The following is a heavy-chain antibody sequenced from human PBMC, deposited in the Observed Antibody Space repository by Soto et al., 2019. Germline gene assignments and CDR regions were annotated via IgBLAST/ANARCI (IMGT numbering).Heavy chain of an antibody. CDR1: GFTFSSYA. CDR3: ARERSSPLDAFDI. V-gene: IGHV3-23*01. D-gene: IGHD3-10*01. J-gene: IGHJ3*02. CDR2: ISGSGGST. Sequence: GGSMRLSCAASGFTFSSYAMSWVRQAPGKGLEWVSAISGSGGSTYYADSVKGRFTISRDNSKNTLYLQMNSLRAEDTAVYYCARERSSPLDAFDIWGQGTMVTVSS.